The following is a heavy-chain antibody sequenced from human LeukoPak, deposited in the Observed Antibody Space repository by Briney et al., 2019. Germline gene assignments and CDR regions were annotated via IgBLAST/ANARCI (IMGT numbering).Heavy chain of an antibody. Sequence: GASVTVSFKASGYTFTIYYMHWVRQAPGQGLEWMGIINPSGGSTSYAQKFQGRVTMTRDTSTSTVYMELSSLRSEDTAVYYCARGGLGPSGVYAINWFDPWGQGTLVTVSS. J-gene: IGHJ5*02. CDR2: INPSGGST. D-gene: IGHD2-8*01. CDR3: ARGGLGPSGVYAINWFDP. CDR1: GYTFTIYY. V-gene: IGHV1-46*01.